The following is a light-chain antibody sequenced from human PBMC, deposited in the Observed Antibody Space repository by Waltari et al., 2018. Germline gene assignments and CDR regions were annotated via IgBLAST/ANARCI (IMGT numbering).Light chain of an antibody. CDR1: PSLLSSSNNTND. Sequence: DIVMTQSPDYLAVSLGERATINCNASPSLLSSSNNTNDLGWYQQKPWPAPKLLIYWASTRESGVPDRFSGSGSGTDFTLTIASLQAEDVAVYYCQQYYSVAPWTFGQGTKVEIK. V-gene: IGKV4-1*01. CDR2: WAS. CDR3: QQYYSVAPWT. J-gene: IGKJ1*01.